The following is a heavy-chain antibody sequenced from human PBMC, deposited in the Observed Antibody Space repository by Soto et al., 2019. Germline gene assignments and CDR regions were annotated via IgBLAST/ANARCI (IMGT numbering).Heavy chain of an antibody. CDR2: ISYDGSNK. Sequence: QVQLVESGGGVVQPGRSLRLSCAASGFTFSSYAMHWVRQAPGKGLEWVAVISYDGSNKYYADSVKGRFTISRDNSKNTLYLHMNSLRAEDTAVYYCARDDKGDYDSFDYWGQGTLVTVSS. V-gene: IGHV3-30-3*01. D-gene: IGHD5-12*01. CDR1: GFTFSSYA. J-gene: IGHJ4*02. CDR3: ARDDKGDYDSFDY.